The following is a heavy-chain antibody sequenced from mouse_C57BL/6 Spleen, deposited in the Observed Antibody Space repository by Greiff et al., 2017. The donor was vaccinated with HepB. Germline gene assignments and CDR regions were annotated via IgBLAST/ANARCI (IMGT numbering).Heavy chain of an antibody. CDR3: ARSRTGTLTWFAY. CDR1: GYTFTSYW. D-gene: IGHD4-1*01. Sequence: QVQLQQPGAELVMPGASVKLSCKASGYTFTSYWMHWVKQRPGQGLEWIGEIDPSDSYTNYIQKFKGKSTLTVDKSSSTAYMQLSSLTSEDSAVYYCARSRTGTLTWFAYWGQGTLVTVSA. V-gene: IGHV1-69*01. CDR2: IDPSDSYT. J-gene: IGHJ3*01.